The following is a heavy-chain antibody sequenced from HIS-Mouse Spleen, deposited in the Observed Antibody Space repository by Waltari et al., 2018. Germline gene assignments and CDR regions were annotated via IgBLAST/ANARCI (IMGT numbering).Heavy chain of an antibody. V-gene: IGHV4-39*07. Sequence: QLQLQESGPGLVKPSETLSLTCTVSGCSISSSSYYWGWIRQPPGKGVEWIGSIYYSGRTYYNPSLKSLVTISVYTSKNQFALKLSSVTAADTAVYYCAREIPYSSSWYDWYFDLWGRGTLVTVSS. D-gene: IGHD6-13*01. J-gene: IGHJ2*01. CDR3: AREIPYSSSWYDWYFDL. CDR2: IYYSGRT. CDR1: GCSISSSSYY.